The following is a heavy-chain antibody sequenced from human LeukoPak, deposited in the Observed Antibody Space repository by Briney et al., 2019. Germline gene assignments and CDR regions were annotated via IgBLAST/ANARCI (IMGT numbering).Heavy chain of an antibody. V-gene: IGHV4-39*01. J-gene: IGHJ4*02. D-gene: IGHD5-24*01. Sequence: SETLSLTCTVSGGSISSSSYYWGWIRQPPGKGLGWIGSIYYSGSTYYNPSLKSRVTISVDTSKNQFSLKLSSVTAADTAVYYCARHDGYFGYWGQGTLVTVSS. CDR2: IYYSGST. CDR3: ARHDGYFGY. CDR1: GGSISSSSYY.